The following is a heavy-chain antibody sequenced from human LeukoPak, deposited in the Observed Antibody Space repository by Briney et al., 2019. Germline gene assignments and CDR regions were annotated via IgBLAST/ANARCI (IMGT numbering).Heavy chain of an antibody. J-gene: IGHJ5*02. V-gene: IGHV5-51*01. CDR1: GYSFTSYW. CDR2: IYPGDSDT. Sequence: GESLKISCKGSGYSFTSYWIAWVRQMPGKGLEWMGSIYPGDSDTRNSPSLQGQVTMSADKSISTAYLQWSSLRASDTAIYYRARHKGVADWFDPWGQGTLVIVSS. CDR3: ARHKGVADWFDP. D-gene: IGHD2-21*01.